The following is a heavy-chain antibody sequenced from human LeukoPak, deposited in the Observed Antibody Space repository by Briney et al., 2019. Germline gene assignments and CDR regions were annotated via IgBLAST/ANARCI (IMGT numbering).Heavy chain of an antibody. CDR2: INHSGST. D-gene: IGHD5-18*01. CDR3: ARVNTAMAYRSFDY. CDR1: GGSFSGYY. V-gene: IGHV4-34*01. J-gene: IGHJ4*02. Sequence: SSETLSLTCAVYGGSFSGYYWSWIRQPPGKGLEWIGEINHSGSTNYNPSLKSRVTISVDTSKNQFSLKLSSVTAADTAVYYCARVNTAMAYRSFDYWGQGTLVTVSS.